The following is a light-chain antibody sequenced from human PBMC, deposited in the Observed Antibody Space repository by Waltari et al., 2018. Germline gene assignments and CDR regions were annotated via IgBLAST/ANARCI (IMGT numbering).Light chain of an antibody. J-gene: IGKJ1*01. CDR1: QNIGHY. CDR2: ASP. Sequence: IVLTQSPGTLSLSPGGRATLSCRASQNIGHYLAWYQQKPGQAPRLLIYASPTGAAGIPDRFSGSGSGADFSLTITRLEPDDFAVYYCQHHFRLPATFGQGTKV. V-gene: IGKV3-20*01. CDR3: QHHFRLPAT.